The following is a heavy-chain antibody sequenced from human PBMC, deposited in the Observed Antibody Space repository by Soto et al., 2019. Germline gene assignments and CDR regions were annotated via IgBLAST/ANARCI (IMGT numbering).Heavy chain of an antibody. J-gene: IGHJ5*02. CDR2: ISYDGSIE. CDR1: GFTFSTYA. D-gene: IGHD1-1*01. Sequence: QVQLVESGGGVVQPGRSLRLSCAASGFTFSTYAMHWVRQAPGKGLEWVAVISYDGSIEYYADSVKGRFTISRDNSKNTLYLQMNXLRTXXXXXXXXXXDGWSGTPLRFDPXX. V-gene: IGHV3-30-3*01. CDR3: XXDGWSGTPLRFDP.